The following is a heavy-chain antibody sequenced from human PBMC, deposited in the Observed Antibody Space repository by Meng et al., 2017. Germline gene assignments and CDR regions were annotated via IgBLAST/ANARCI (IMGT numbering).Heavy chain of an antibody. J-gene: IGHJ4*02. V-gene: IGHV2-70*01. CDR2: IDWDDDK. CDR1: GFSLSTSGMC. CDR3: ARSRIVVVAVAGTYSFDY. Sequence: SGPTLVKPTQTRTLICTFSGFSLSTSGMCVSWIRQPPGKALEWLALIDWDDDKYYSTSLKSRLTISKDTSKNQVVLTMTSMDPVDTAAYYCARSRIVVVAVAGTYSFDYWGQGTLVTVSS. D-gene: IGHD6-19*01.